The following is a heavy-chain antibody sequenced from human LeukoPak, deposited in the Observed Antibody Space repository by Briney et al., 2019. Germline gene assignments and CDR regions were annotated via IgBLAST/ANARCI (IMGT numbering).Heavy chain of an antibody. D-gene: IGHD1-26*01. CDR2: IYSGGST. J-gene: IGHJ2*01. CDR3: ARDPSRIVGATSRGAYWYFDL. CDR1: GFTFSSNY. V-gene: IGHV3-53*01. Sequence: QAGGSLRLSCAASGFTFSSNYMSWVRQAPGKGLEWVSVIYSGGSTYYADSVKGRFTISRDNSKNTLYLQMNSLRAEDTAVYYCARDPSRIVGATSRGAYWYFDLWGRGTLVTVSS.